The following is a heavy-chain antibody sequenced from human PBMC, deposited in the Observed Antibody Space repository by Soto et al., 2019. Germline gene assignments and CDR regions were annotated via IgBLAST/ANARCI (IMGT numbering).Heavy chain of an antibody. CDR2: IDPKSGGT. CDR3: ARVSVDVPE. D-gene: IGHD5-12*01. J-gene: IGHJ4*02. CDR1: GPTFIAYY. V-gene: IGHV1-2*02. Sequence: QLVQSGAEVKKTGASVRVYCKTSGPTFIAYYIHWVRQAPGQGLEWMGWIDPKSGGTTYEQKFLGRVTMTRDTSINTAYMDLNRLTSDDTAVYYCARVSVDVPEWGQGTLITVSS.